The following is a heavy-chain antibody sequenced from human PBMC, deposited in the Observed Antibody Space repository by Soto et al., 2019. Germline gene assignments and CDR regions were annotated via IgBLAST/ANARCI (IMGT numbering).Heavy chain of an antibody. D-gene: IGHD6-13*01. J-gene: IGHJ4*02. Sequence: EVQLVQSGAELKKPGESLMISCKGSGYSFTTYWIGWVRQMPGKGLEWMGIIYPGDSDTRYSPSFQGQVTISADKSISTAYLQWSSLKASDTAIYYCARHDDTNSWYLPHFDYWGQGTLVTVSS. CDR3: ARHDDTNSWYLPHFDY. CDR1: GYSFTTYW. CDR2: IYPGDSDT. V-gene: IGHV5-51*01.